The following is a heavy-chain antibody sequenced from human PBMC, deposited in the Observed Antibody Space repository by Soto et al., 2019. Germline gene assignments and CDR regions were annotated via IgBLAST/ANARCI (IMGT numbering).Heavy chain of an antibody. J-gene: IGHJ5*02. Sequence: EVQLLESGGGLVQPGGSLRLSCTASGFAFSNFAMTWVRQAPGKGLEWVSCLSGTGGSTYYADSVRGRFTISRDNSINTLYLQLNSLAAGDTAIYYCAKVAMPGPPTWFDPWGQGTLVTVSS. CDR2: LSGTGGST. CDR1: GFAFSNFA. CDR3: AKVAMPGPPTWFDP. V-gene: IGHV3-23*01. D-gene: IGHD2-15*01.